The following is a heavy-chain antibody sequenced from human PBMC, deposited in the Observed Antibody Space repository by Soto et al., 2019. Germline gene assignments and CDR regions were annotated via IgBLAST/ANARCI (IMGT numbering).Heavy chain of an antibody. CDR2: FIPIFGTA. D-gene: IGHD1-1*01. V-gene: IGHV1-69*12. Sequence: QVQLVQSGAEVKKPGSSVKVSCKASGGTFSSYAISWVRQAPGQGLEWMGGFIPIFGTANYAQKFQGRVTITADESTSTAYTELSSLRSEDTAVYYCAREQPGDDEQDLAEYFHHWGQGTLVTVSS. CDR3: AREQPGDDEQDLAEYFHH. J-gene: IGHJ1*01. CDR1: GGTFSSYA.